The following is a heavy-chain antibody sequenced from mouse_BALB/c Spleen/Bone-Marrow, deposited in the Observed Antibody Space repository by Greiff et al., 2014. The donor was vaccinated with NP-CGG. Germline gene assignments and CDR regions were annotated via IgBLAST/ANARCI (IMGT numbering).Heavy chain of an antibody. Sequence: VQLQQSGAELARPGASVKMSCRASGYTFTTYTMHWVKQRPGQGLEWIGYINPSSGYTYYNQKFKDRATLTTDKSSNASYLQLSSLTSEDSAIYYCARAYSNYDAMDYWGQGTSVTVSS. D-gene: IGHD2-5*01. CDR2: INPSSGYT. J-gene: IGHJ4*01. CDR1: GYTFTTYT. V-gene: IGHV1-4*01. CDR3: ARAYSNYDAMDY.